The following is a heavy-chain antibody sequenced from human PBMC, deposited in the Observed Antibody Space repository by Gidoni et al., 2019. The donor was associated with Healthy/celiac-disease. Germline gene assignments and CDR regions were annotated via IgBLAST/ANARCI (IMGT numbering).Heavy chain of an antibody. D-gene: IGHD6-19*01. V-gene: IGHV3-66*01. CDR3: ARDREQGGWSMTCDY. CDR1: GFTVSSTY. J-gene: IGHJ4*02. CDR2: IYSGGST. Sequence: EVQLVESGGGLVQPGGSLGLSCAASGFTVSSTYMSWVRQAPGKGLEWVSVIYSGGSTYYADSVKGRFTISRDNSKNTLYLQMNSLRAEDTAVYYCARDREQGGWSMTCDYWGQGTLVTVSS.